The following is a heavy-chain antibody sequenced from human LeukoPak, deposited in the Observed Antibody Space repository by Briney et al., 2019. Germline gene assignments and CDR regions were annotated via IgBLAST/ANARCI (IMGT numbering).Heavy chain of an antibody. CDR1: GGTFSSYA. D-gene: IGHD5-24*01. CDR2: IIPILGIA. Sequence: GASVKVSCKASGGTFSSYAISWVRQAPGRGLEWMGRIIPILGIANYAQKFQGRVTITADKSTSTAYMELSSLRSEDTAVYYCARPALEMATIGAFDIWGQGTMVTVSS. CDR3: ARPALEMATIGAFDI. J-gene: IGHJ3*02. V-gene: IGHV1-69*04.